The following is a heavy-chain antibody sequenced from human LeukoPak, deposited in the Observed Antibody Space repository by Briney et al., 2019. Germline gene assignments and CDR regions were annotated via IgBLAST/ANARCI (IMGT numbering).Heavy chain of an antibody. J-gene: IGHJ4*02. CDR3: VRGFSFGDPGDH. V-gene: IGHV3-53*05. D-gene: IGHD3-10*01. Sequence: SVKGRFTTSRDNSKNTLYLQMDRVRTEDTAVYYCVRGFSFGDPGDHWGQGTPVTVSS.